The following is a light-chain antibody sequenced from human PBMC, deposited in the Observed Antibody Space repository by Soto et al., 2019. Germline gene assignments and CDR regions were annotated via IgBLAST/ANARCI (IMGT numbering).Light chain of an antibody. V-gene: IGLV4-69*01. CDR3: QTWGTGGVV. J-gene: IGLJ2*01. Sequence: QLVLTQSPSASASLGASVKLTCTLSSGHSSYAIAWHQQQPEKGPRYLMKLNSDGSHSKGDGIPDRFSGSSSGAERYLTISSLQSEYEADYYCQTWGTGGVVFGGGTQLTVL. CDR2: LNSDGSH. CDR1: SGHSSYA.